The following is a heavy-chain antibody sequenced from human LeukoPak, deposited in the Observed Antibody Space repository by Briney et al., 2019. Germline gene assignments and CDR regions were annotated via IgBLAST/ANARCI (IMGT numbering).Heavy chain of an antibody. D-gene: IGHD4-23*01. CDR1: GGSISSGGYY. Sequence: SETLSLTCTVSGGSISSGGYYWSWIRQHPGKGLEWIGYIYYSGSTYYNPSLKSRVTISVDTSKNQFSLKLSSVTAADTAVYYGARDGAVVTSYWNFDLWGRGTLVIVSS. CDR2: IYYSGST. J-gene: IGHJ2*01. CDR3: ARDGAVVTSYWNFDL. V-gene: IGHV4-31*03.